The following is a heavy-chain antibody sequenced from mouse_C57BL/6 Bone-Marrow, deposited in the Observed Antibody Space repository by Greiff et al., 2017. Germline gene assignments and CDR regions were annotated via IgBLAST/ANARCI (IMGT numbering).Heavy chain of an antibody. D-gene: IGHD1-1*01. CDR1: GYTFTDYY. CDR2: INPYNGGT. Sequence: VQLQQSGPVLVKPGASVKMSCKASGYTFTDYYMNWVKQSHGKSLEWIGVINPYNGGTSYNQKFKGKATLTVDKSSSTAYMELNSLTSEDSAVYYCARYPTVVADWYFDVWGTGTTVTVSS. V-gene: IGHV1-19*01. J-gene: IGHJ1*03. CDR3: ARYPTVVADWYFDV.